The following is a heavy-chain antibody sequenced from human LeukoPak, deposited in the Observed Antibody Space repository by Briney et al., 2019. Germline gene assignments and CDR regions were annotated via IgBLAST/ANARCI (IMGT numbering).Heavy chain of an antibody. CDR3: ARDCSTSSCSHAFDI. CDR2: INPSSGGT. CDR1: GYTFTGYY. V-gene: IGHV1-2*02. J-gene: IGHJ3*02. Sequence: ASVKVSCKASGYTFTGYYMHWVRQAPGQGLEWMGWINPSSGGTNYAQKFQGRVTMTRDTSISTAYMELSRLRSDDTAVYYCARDCSTSSCSHAFDIWGQGTMVTVSS. D-gene: IGHD2-2*01.